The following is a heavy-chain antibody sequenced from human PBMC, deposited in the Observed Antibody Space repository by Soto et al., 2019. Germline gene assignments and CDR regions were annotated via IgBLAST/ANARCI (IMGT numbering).Heavy chain of an antibody. CDR3: ADDHRGGTDAFDI. CDR1: GYTFTSFG. J-gene: IGHJ3*02. D-gene: IGHD2-15*01. CDR2: ISAYNGNT. Sequence: QVQLVQSGAEVKKPGASVKVSCKASGYTFTSFGISWVRPAPGQGLEWMGWISAYNGNTNYAENLQGRVTMTTDTSTSTAYMELRCLRSDGTAVYYCADDHRGGTDAFDIWGQGTMVNVSS. V-gene: IGHV1-18*01.